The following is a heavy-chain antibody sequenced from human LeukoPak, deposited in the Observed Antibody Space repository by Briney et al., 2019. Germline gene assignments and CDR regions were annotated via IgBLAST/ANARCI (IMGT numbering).Heavy chain of an antibody. Sequence: GGSLRLPCAASGFTVSSNYMSWVRQVPGKGLEWVSAISGSGGSTYYADSVKGRFTISRDNSKNTLYLQMNSLRAEDTAVYYCAKDLAGSGSYSFDYWGQGTLVTVSS. CDR3: AKDLAGSGSYSFDY. J-gene: IGHJ4*02. D-gene: IGHD1-26*01. CDR1: GFTVSSNY. CDR2: ISGSGGST. V-gene: IGHV3-23*01.